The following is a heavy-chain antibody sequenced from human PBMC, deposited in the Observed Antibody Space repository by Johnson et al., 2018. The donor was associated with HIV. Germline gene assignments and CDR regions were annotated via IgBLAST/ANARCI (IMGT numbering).Heavy chain of an antibody. CDR3: ARGGLTYYYDSSGYPDAFDI. Sequence: VQLVESGGGLVQPGGSLRLSCAASGFTFSSYWMHWVRQAPGKGLVWVSRINSDGSGTSHADSVKGRFTISRDNARNTLYLQMNSLRAEDTAVYYCARGGLTYYYDSSGYPDAFDIWGQGTMVTVSS. D-gene: IGHD3-22*01. V-gene: IGHV3-74*02. J-gene: IGHJ3*02. CDR2: INSDGSGT. CDR1: GFTFSSYW.